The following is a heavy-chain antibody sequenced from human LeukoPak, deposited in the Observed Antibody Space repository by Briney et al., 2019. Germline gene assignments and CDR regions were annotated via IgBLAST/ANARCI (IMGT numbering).Heavy chain of an antibody. CDR2: INHSGST. V-gene: IGHV4-34*01. CDR3: ARGSPYYYDSSGYYRAVYFQH. CDR1: GGSFSGYY. D-gene: IGHD3-22*01. J-gene: IGHJ1*01. Sequence: SETLSLTCAVYGGSFSGYYWSWIRQPPGKELEWIGEINHSGSTNYNPSLKSRVTISVDTSKNQFSLKLSSVTAADTAVYYCARGSPYYYDSSGYYRAVYFQHWGQGTLVTVYS.